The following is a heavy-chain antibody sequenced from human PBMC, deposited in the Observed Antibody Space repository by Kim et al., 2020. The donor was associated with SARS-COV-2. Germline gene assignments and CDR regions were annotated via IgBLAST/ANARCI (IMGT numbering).Heavy chain of an antibody. CDR3: ATLRQYSSSWYEYYYYGMDV. Sequence: ASVKVSCKVSGYTLTELSMHWVRQAPGKGLEWMGGFDPEDGETIYAQKFQGRVTMTEDTSTDTAYMELSSLRSEDTAVYYCATLRQYSSSWYEYYYYGMDVWGQGTKVTVS. CDR1: GYTLTELS. CDR2: FDPEDGET. D-gene: IGHD6-13*01. V-gene: IGHV1-24*01. J-gene: IGHJ6*02.